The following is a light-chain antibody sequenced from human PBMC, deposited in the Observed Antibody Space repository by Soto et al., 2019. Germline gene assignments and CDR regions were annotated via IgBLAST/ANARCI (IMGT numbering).Light chain of an antibody. V-gene: IGLV1-47*01. CDR3: CSYAGGYTYL. Sequence: QSVLTQSPSASGTPGQRVTISCSGSRSNIGRNFAYWYQHVPGTAPRLLIQRNNERPSGVPDRFSGSKSGNTASLTISGLQAEDEADYFCCSYAGGYTYLFGTGTKVTVL. CDR1: RSNIGRNF. CDR2: RNN. J-gene: IGLJ1*01.